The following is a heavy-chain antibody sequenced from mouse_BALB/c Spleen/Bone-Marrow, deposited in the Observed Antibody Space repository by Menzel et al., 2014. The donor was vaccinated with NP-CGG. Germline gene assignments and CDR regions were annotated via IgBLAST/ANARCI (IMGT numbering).Heavy chain of an antibody. Sequence: QVQLQQSGAELMKPGASVKISCKATGYTFSRYWIEWVKQRPGHGLEWIGEILPGSGSTNYNEKFKGEATFTADTSSNTAYMQLSSLTSEDSAVYYCARWGYGSSYVGYFDVWGAGTTVTVSS. V-gene: IGHV1-9*01. CDR2: ILPGSGST. CDR1: GYTFSRYW. J-gene: IGHJ1*01. D-gene: IGHD1-1*01. CDR3: ARWGYGSSYVGYFDV.